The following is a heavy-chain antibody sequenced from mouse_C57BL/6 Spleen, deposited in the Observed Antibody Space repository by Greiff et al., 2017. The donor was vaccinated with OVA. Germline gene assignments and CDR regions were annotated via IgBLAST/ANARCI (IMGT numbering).Heavy chain of an antibody. D-gene: IGHD1-1*01. CDR2: IYPGSGNT. J-gene: IGHJ4*01. CDR1: GYTFTDYY. Sequence: VQLQQSGPELVKPGASVKISCKASGYTFTDYYINWVKQRPGQGLEWIGWIYPGSGNTKYNEKFKGKATLTVDTSSSTAYMQLSSLTSEDSAVYFCARERVDYGSSYPYYYAMDYWGQGTSVTVSS. V-gene: IGHV1-84*01. CDR3: ARERVDYGSSYPYYYAMDY.